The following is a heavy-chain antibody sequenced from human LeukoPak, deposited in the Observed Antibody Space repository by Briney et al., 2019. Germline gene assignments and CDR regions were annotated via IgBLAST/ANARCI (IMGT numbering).Heavy chain of an antibody. CDR1: GFTFRNYA. CDR2: VTGNGDTT. Sequence: LSGGSLRLSCAASGFTFRNYAMTWVRQAPGKGLEWVSVVTGNGDTTYYADSLKGRFTISRDNSRNTLYLQMNSLRAEDTAVYHCARNAADCTTSACYDCWGKGSLVTASS. V-gene: IGHV3-23*01. CDR3: ARNAADCTTSACYDC. J-gene: IGHJ4*02. D-gene: IGHD2-8*01.